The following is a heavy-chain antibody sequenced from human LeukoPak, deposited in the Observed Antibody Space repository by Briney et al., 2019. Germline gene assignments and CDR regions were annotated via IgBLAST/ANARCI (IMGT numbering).Heavy chain of an antibody. Sequence: SVKVSCKASGGTFSSYAISWVRLDPGQGPEWMGGIIPIFGRANYAQKFQGRVTITAHDTTSKAYMEVSSLGSEDTAVDYCGTTHSGSYYGALDIWGQGTMVTVSS. CDR1: GGTFSSYA. CDR3: GTTHSGSYYGALDI. V-gene: IGHV1-69*13. CDR2: IIPIFGRA. J-gene: IGHJ3*02. D-gene: IGHD1-26*01.